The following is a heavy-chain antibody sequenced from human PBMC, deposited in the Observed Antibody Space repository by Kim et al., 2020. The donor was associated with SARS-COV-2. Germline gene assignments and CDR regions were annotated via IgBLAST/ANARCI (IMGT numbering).Heavy chain of an antibody. D-gene: IGHD3-9*01. V-gene: IGHV3-49*03. CDR1: GFTFGDYA. Sequence: GGSLRLSCTASGFTFGDYAMSWFRQAPGKGLEWVGFIRSKAYGGTTEYAASVKGRFTISRDDSKSIAYLQMNSLKTEDTAVYYCTRGILRYFDWRHAFDIWGQGTMVTVSS. CDR2: IRSKAYGGTT. CDR3: TRGILRYFDWRHAFDI. J-gene: IGHJ3*02.